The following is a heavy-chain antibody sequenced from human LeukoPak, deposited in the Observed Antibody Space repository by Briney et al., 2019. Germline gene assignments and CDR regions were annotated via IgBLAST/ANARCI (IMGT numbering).Heavy chain of an antibody. V-gene: IGHV3-73*01. CDR1: GFTFSASA. J-gene: IGHJ4*02. CDR2: LRTKTNNYAT. Sequence: PGGSLRLSCAGSGFTFSASAMHWVRQVSGKGLEWVGRLRTKTNNYATTYGASVRGRFTVSRDDSKNTAYLQMNNLKTEDTAIYFCSSYDNAGNYYPNYWGQGTLVTVSS. CDR3: SSYDNAGNYYPNY. D-gene: IGHD3-22*01.